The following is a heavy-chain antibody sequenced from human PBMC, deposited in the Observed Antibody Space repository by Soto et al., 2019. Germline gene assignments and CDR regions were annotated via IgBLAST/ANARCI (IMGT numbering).Heavy chain of an antibody. CDR1: GASLSDNY. D-gene: IGHD2-21*01. CDR2: INHSGNT. V-gene: IGHV4-34*01. CDR3: ARGRGEFDA. Sequence: SETLSLTCAVYGASLSDNYCNWLRQPPGKGLEWIGEINHSGNTNYNPSLRSRVTISIDTSKNQLSLNLRSVSAADTAVYYCARGRGEFDAWRQGTPVTVSS. J-gene: IGHJ5*02.